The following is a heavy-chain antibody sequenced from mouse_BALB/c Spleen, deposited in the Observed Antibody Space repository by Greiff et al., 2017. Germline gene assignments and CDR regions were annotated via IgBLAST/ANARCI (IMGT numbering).Heavy chain of an antibody. CDR2: IDPANGNT. CDR1: GFNIKDYY. V-gene: IGHV14-3*02. Sequence: VQLQQSGAELVRSGASVKLSCTASGFNIKDYYMHWVKQRPEQGLEWIGRIDPANGNTKYDPKFQGKATITADTSSNTAYLQLSSLTSEDTAVYYCARGGNYPDYWGQGTTLTVSS. D-gene: IGHD1-1*02. CDR3: ARGGNYPDY. J-gene: IGHJ2*01.